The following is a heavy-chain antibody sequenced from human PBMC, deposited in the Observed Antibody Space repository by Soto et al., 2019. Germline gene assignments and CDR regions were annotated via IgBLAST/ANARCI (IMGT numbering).Heavy chain of an antibody. D-gene: IGHD2-15*01. CDR2: ITTASTA. Sequence: PGGSLRLSCAASGFTVSSFTMNWVRQAPGKGLEWLAQITTASTAFYPHSMKGRFIASRDDANNLVFLQMDNLRAEDSAIYYCVRDFPHRRGFDFWGQGTVVTVSS. J-gene: IGHJ4*03. CDR3: VRDFPHRRGFDF. V-gene: IGHV3-48*03. CDR1: GFTVSSFT.